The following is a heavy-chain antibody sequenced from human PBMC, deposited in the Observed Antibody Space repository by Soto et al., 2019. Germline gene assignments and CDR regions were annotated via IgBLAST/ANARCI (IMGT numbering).Heavy chain of an antibody. V-gene: IGHV1-18*01. D-gene: IGHD3-3*01. J-gene: IGHJ6*03. CDR1: GYTFTSYG. CDR2: ISAYNGNT. Sequence: ASVKVSCKASGYTFTSYGISWVRQAPGQGLEWMGWISAYNGNTNYAQKLQGRVTMTTDTSTSTAYMELRSLRSDDTAVYYCARKRNYDFWSGSFSPHYMDVWGQGTTVTVSS. CDR3: ARKRNYDFWSGSFSPHYMDV.